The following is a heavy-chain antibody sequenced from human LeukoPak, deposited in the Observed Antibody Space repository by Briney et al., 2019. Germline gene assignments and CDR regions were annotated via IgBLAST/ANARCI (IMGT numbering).Heavy chain of an antibody. CDR3: AREGIGAAGTYAFDI. V-gene: IGHV1-2*02. CDR2: INPNSGGT. CDR1: GYTFTGYY. D-gene: IGHD6-13*01. Sequence: ASVKVSCKASGYTFTGYYMHWVRQAPGQGLGWMGWINPNSGGTNYAQKFQGRVTMTRDTSISTAYMELSRLRSDDTAVYYCAREGIGAAGTYAFDIWGQGTMVTVSS. J-gene: IGHJ3*02.